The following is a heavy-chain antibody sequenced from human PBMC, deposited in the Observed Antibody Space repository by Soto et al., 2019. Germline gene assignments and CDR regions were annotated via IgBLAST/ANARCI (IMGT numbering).Heavy chain of an antibody. D-gene: IGHD3-22*01. J-gene: IGHJ4*02. CDR2: IKGEADGGTT. V-gene: IGHV3-15*01. CDR1: GFTFSNAW. CDR3: TTGLSNGYYNFDY. Sequence: HLVESGGGLVKPGGSLRLSCAASGFTFSNAWMSWVRQAPGKGLEWVGRIKGEADGGTTDYAAPVKDRITISRDHSKDTLYLQMNSLKTEDTAVYYCTTGLSNGYYNFDYWGQGTPVTVSS.